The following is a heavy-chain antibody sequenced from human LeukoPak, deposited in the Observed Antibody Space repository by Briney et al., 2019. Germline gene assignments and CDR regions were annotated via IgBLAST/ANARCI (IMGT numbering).Heavy chain of an antibody. Sequence: SETLSLTCTVSGGSISSYYWSWLRQPPGKGLEWIGYIYYSGSTNYNPSLKSRVTISVDTSKNQFSLKLSSVTAADTAVYYCASLSRAVAGTGGDYWGQGTLVTVSS. J-gene: IGHJ4*02. V-gene: IGHV4-59*08. D-gene: IGHD6-19*01. CDR1: GGSISSYY. CDR3: ASLSRAVAGTGGDY. CDR2: IYYSGST.